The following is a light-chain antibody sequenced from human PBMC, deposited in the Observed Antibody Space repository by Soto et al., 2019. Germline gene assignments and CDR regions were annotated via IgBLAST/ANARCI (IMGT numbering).Light chain of an antibody. Sequence: QLLLTQPPSVSGAPGQRVTISCTGSSSNIGAGSDVHWYQQLPGTAPKLLIYSNTNRPSGVPDRFSGSKSGTSASLAITGLQAGDEADYYCQSYDSILTGSVFGGGTKLTVL. J-gene: IGLJ3*02. CDR3: QSYDSILTGSV. CDR2: SNT. V-gene: IGLV1-40*01. CDR1: SSNIGAGSD.